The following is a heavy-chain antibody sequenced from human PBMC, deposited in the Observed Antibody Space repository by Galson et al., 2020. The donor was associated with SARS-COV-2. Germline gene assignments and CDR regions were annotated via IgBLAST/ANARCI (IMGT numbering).Heavy chain of an antibody. V-gene: IGHV4-34*01. J-gene: IGHJ4*02. Sequence: SQASETLSLTCAVYGGSFSGYYWSWIRQPPGKGLEWIGEINHSGSTNYNPSLKSRVTISVDTSKNQFSLKPSSVTAADTALYYCGFTYSSGLERRDYWGQGTLVTGS. CDR2: INHSGST. D-gene: IGHD6-19*01. CDR1: GGSFSGYY. CDR3: GFTYSSGLERRDY.